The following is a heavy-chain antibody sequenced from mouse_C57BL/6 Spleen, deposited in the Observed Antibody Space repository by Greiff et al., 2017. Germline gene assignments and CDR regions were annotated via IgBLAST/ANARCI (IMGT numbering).Heavy chain of an antibody. V-gene: IGHV2-9*01. J-gene: IGHJ4*01. CDR2: IWGGGST. CDR3: ARITTAPGPAMDD. CDR1: GFSLTSYG. D-gene: IGHD1-2*01. Sequence: VNVVESGPGLVAPSQSLSITCTVSGFSLTSYGVDWVRQPPGKGLEWLGVIWGGGSTNYNSALMSRLSISKDNSKSQVFLKMNSLQTDDTAMYYCARITTAPGPAMDDGGQGTSVTVSS.